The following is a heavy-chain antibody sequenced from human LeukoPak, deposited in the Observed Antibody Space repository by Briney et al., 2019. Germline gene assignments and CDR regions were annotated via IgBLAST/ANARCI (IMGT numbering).Heavy chain of an antibody. J-gene: IGHJ4*02. CDR2: IIPIFGTA. CDR3: ARASGSAMADYYFDY. V-gene: IGHV1-69*13. CDR1: GGTFSSYA. D-gene: IGHD5-18*01. Sequence: ASVKVSCKASGGTFSSYAISGVRQAPGQGLEWMGGIIPIFGTANYAQKFQGRVTITADESTSTAYMDLSRLRSEDTAVYYCARASGSAMADYYFDYWGKGTLVTVSS.